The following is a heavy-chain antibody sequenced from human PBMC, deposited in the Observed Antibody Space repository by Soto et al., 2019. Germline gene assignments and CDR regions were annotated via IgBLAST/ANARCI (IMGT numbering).Heavy chain of an antibody. Sequence: QVRLRESGPQVVKPSATLSLNCNVSGGAFRSYFWSWIRQSPGKGLEWIGNIHSSGRSNYNPSFKSRVSMSIDPSKNQFSVRLTSVTPADTAVYYCASDDPFDPWGQGILVTVSS. CDR1: GGAFRSYF. CDR2: IHSSGRS. V-gene: IGHV4-59*01. CDR3: ASDDPFDP. J-gene: IGHJ5*02.